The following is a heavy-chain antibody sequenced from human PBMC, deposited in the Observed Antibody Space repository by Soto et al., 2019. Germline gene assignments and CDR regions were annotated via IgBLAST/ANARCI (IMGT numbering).Heavy chain of an antibody. CDR3: ARGVFITMIPY. V-gene: IGHV3-30-3*01. J-gene: IGHJ4*02. CDR2: ISYDGSNK. D-gene: IGHD3-22*01. Sequence: GGSLRLSCAASGFTFSSYAMHWVRQAPGKGLEWVAVISYDGSNKYYADSVKGRFTISRDNSKNTLYLQMNSLRAEDTAVYYCARGVFITMIPYWGQGTLVTVSS. CDR1: GFTFSSYA.